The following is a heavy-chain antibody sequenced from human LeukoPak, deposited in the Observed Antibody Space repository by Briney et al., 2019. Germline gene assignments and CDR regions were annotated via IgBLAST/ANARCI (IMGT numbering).Heavy chain of an antibody. J-gene: IGHJ6*02. D-gene: IGHD6-6*01. Sequence: GGSLRLSCAASGFTFSSYNMNWVRQAPGKGLEWVSAISSSNSYIYYTDSVKGRFTISRDNAKNSLYLQMNSLRAEDTAVYYCARGDSSSSEYYYYYGMDVWGQGTTVTVSS. V-gene: IGHV3-21*01. CDR1: GFTFSSYN. CDR2: ISSSNSYI. CDR3: ARGDSSSSEYYYYYGMDV.